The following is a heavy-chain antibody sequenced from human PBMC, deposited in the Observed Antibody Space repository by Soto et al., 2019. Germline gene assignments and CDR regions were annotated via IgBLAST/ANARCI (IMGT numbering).Heavy chain of an antibody. Sequence: ASLKVSCTDSGYTFTGHYIHWVRQAPEQGPEWMGEIGPESGATRYAQKFQGRVTMTRDMSITTVYMELNNLSPDDTAVYYCARGRIVQIRVFYWGHVTPFTVSS. CDR2: IGPESGAT. J-gene: IGHJ4*01. CDR1: GYTFTGHY. CDR3: ARGRIVQIRVFY. D-gene: IGHD2-8*01. V-gene: IGHV1-2*02.